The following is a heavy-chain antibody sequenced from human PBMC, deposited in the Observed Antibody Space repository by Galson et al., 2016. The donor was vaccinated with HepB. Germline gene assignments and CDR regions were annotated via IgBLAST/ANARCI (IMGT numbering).Heavy chain of an antibody. Sequence: SLRLSCAVSGFTFSKAWMHWVRQAPGKGLEWVGRIKTKSDGGTTDYASSVKGRFTLLRDDLGNTLYLQMNDLRTEDTAVYYCTTSLWLFWGQGTLVTVSS. V-gene: IGHV3-15*01. D-gene: IGHD5-12*01. CDR3: TTSLWLF. CDR1: GFTFSKAW. J-gene: IGHJ1*01. CDR2: IKTKSDGGTT.